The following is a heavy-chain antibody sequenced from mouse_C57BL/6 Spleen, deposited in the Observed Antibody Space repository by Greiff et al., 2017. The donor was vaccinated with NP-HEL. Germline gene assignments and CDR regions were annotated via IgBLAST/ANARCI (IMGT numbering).Heavy chain of an antibody. V-gene: IGHV1-85*01. J-gene: IGHJ2*01. Sequence: VQLQQSGPELVKPGASVKLSCKASGYTFTSYDINWVKQRPGQGLEWIGWIYPNSGSTNYNEKFKSKATLTVDKSSSTAYMQLSSLTSEDSAVYYCARSEYSPYWGQGTTLTVSS. CDR3: ARSEYSPY. CDR2: IYPNSGST. D-gene: IGHD5-2*01. CDR1: GYTFTSYD.